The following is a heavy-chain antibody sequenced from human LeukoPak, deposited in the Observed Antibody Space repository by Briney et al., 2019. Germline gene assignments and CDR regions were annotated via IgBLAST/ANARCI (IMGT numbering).Heavy chain of an antibody. J-gene: IGHJ5*02. V-gene: IGHV3-30*18. CDR2: ISYDGSNK. CDR1: GFTFSSYA. D-gene: IGHD3-10*01. CDR3: AKDRVRGVIIYLEWFDP. Sequence: GRSLRLSCAASGFTFSSYAMHWVRQAPGKGLEWVAVISYDGSNKFYADSVKGRFTISRDNSKNTLYLQMSSLRAEDTAVYYCAKDRVRGVIIYLEWFDPWGQGTLVTVSS.